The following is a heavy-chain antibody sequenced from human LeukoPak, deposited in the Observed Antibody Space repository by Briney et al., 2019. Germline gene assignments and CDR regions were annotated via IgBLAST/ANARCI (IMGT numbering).Heavy chain of an antibody. CDR2: VSGCGDRM. J-gene: IGHJ4*02. Sequence: QSGGSLRLSCAASGFTSSSYALNWVRQAPGKGLEWVATVSGCGDRMYHADSVKGRFTISRDNSKNTIYLQMNSLRAEDTALYYCAKAAAAPGFDFWGQGTLVTVSS. V-gene: IGHV3-23*01. CDR1: GFTSSSYA. CDR3: AKAAAAPGFDF. D-gene: IGHD6-13*01.